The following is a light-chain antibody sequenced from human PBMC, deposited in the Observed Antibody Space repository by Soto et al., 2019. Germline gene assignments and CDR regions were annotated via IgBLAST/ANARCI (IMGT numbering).Light chain of an antibody. Sequence: EIVLTQSPGTQSVSPGERATLSCRASQSVSSSYLAWYQQKPGQAPRLLIYDASNRASGIPARFSGSGSGTDFTLTISSLEPEDFAVYYCQQRSNWPLTFGGGTKVDIK. CDR2: DAS. J-gene: IGKJ4*01. CDR1: QSVSSSY. V-gene: IGKV3D-20*02. CDR3: QQRSNWPLT.